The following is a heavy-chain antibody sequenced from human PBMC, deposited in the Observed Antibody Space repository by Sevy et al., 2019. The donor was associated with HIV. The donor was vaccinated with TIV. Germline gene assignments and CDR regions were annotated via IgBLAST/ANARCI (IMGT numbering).Heavy chain of an antibody. V-gene: IGHV4-61*02. D-gene: IGHD6-13*01. CDR2: IYTSGST. J-gene: IGHJ4*02. CDR3: ARGGGSS. Sequence: SETLSLTRTVSGGSISSGSYYWSWIRQPAGKGLEWIGRIYTSGSTNYNPSLKSRVTISVDTSKNQFSLKLSSVTAADTAVYYCARGGGSSWGQGTLVTVSS. CDR1: GGSISSGSYY.